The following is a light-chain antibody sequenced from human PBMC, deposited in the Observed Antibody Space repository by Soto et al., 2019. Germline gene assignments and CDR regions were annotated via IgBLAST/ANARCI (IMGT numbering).Light chain of an antibody. J-gene: IGLJ7*01. CDR3: AAWDASLSGHV. Sequence: QSVLTQSPSASGTPGQRVTISWYGSSSNIGSYPVYWYQQLPGTAPKLLINSDDQRPSGVPDRFSASKSGTSASLAISGLRSEDEADYYCAAWDASLSGHVFGAGTQLTVL. V-gene: IGLV1-47*02. CDR1: SSNIGSYP. CDR2: SDD.